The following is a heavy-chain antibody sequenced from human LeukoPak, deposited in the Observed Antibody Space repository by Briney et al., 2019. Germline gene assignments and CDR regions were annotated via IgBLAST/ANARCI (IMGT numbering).Heavy chain of an antibody. CDR1: GFTVRSNY. D-gene: IGHD1-26*01. V-gene: IGHV3-66*02. Sequence: GGSLRLSCAGSGFTVRSNYMSWVRQAPGKGLEWVSVIYSGGSTYYADSVKGRFTISRDNSKNTLYLQMNSLRAEDTAVYYCAREGAVGATDTWGQGTLVTVSS. J-gene: IGHJ5*02. CDR3: AREGAVGATDT. CDR2: IYSGGST.